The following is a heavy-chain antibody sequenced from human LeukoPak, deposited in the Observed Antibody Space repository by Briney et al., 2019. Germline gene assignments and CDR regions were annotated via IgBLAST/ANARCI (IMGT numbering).Heavy chain of an antibody. Sequence: ASVKVSCKASGYTFTTYGITWVRQAPGQGLEWMGWISANNGNTNYAQKLQGRVTMTTDTSTTTAYMELRNLRSDDTAVYYCAREYSSGWYRNWFDPWGQGTLVTVSS. CDR2: ISANNGNT. J-gene: IGHJ5*02. V-gene: IGHV1-18*01. D-gene: IGHD6-19*01. CDR1: GYTFTTYG. CDR3: AREYSSGWYRNWFDP.